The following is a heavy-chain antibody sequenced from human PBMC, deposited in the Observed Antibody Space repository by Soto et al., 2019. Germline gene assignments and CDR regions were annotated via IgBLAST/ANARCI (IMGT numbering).Heavy chain of an antibody. CDR3: ARPLPAHPYCSGGSCTTGDYYGMDV. Sequence: SETLSLTCTVSGGSISSSSYYWGWIRQPPGKGLEWIGSIYYSGSTYYNPSLKSRVTISVDTSKNQFSLKLSSVTAADTAVYYCARPLPAHPYCSGGSCTTGDYYGMDVWGQGTTVTVSS. D-gene: IGHD2-15*01. V-gene: IGHV4-39*01. CDR2: IYYSGST. J-gene: IGHJ6*02. CDR1: GGSISSSSYY.